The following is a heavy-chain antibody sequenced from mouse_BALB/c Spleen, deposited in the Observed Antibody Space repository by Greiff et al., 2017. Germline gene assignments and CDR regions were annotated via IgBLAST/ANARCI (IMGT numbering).Heavy chain of an antibody. J-gene: IGHJ3*01. CDR1: GYTFTSYW. Sequence: EVQLQESGTVLARPGGSVKMSCKASGYTFTSYWMHWVKQRPGQGLEWIGAIYPGNSDTSYNQKFKGKAKLTAVTSTSTAYMELSSLTNEDSAVYYCTNYYGSSYVPYWGQGTLVTVSA. V-gene: IGHV1-5*01. D-gene: IGHD1-1*01. CDR2: IYPGNSDT. CDR3: TNYYGSSYVPY.